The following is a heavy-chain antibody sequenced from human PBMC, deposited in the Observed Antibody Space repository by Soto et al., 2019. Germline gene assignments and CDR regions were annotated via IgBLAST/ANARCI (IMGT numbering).Heavy chain of an antibody. Sequence: EVQLLESGGGLVQPGGSLRLSCAASGFTFSSYAMRWVRQAQVKGLEWVSAISGSGGSTYYADSVKGRFTISRDNSKNTLYLQMSSLRAEDTAVYYCARRGSGSDYDYWGQGTLVTVYS. J-gene: IGHJ4*02. D-gene: IGHD1-26*01. V-gene: IGHV3-23*01. CDR1: GFTFSSYA. CDR3: ARRGSGSDYDY. CDR2: ISGSGGST.